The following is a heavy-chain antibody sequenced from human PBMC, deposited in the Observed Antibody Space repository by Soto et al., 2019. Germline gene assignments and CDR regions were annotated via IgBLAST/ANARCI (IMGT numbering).Heavy chain of an antibody. CDR2: INPSGGST. J-gene: IGHJ5*02. CDR3: ARTNPRIAAIRGWFDP. D-gene: IGHD6-6*01. V-gene: IGHV1-46*03. Sequence: GASVKVSCKASGYTFTSYYMHWVRQAPGQGLEWMGIINPSGGSTSYAQKFQGRVTMTRDTSTSTVYMELSSLRSEDTAVYYCARTNPRIAAIRGWFDPWGQGTLVTVSS. CDR1: GYTFTSYY.